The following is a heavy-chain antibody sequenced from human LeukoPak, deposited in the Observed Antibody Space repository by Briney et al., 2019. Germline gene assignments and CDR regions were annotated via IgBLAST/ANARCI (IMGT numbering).Heavy chain of an antibody. J-gene: IGHJ3*02. CDR2: IYYSGST. Sequence: SETLPLTCTVSGGSISSYYWSWIRQPPGKGLEWIGYIYYSGSTNYNPSLKSRVTISVDTSKNQFSLKLSSVTAADTAVYYCARVGGDTNSGSAKSDAFDIWGQGTMVTVSS. CDR1: GGSISSYY. CDR3: ARVGGDTNSGSAKSDAFDI. V-gene: IGHV4-59*01. D-gene: IGHD1-26*01.